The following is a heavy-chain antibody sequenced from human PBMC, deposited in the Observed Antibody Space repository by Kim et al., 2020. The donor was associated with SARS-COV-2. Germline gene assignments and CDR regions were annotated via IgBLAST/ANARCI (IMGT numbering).Heavy chain of an antibody. V-gene: IGHV3-30*01. CDR3: ARAITMIVVSPFDP. J-gene: IGHJ5*02. D-gene: IGHD3-22*01. Sequence: SLKGRCTISRDNSKNTLYLKINGLRAGDTAGYYCARAITMIVVSPFDPWGQGTLVTVSS.